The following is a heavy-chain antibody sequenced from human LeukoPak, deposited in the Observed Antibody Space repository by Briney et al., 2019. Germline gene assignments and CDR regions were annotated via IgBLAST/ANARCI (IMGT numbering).Heavy chain of an antibody. V-gene: IGHV3-7*04. Sequence: PGGSLRLSCAASGFAFSTYSMNWVRQAPGKGLEWVANVKQDGSEKYYVDSVKGRFTISRDNAKNSLYLQMNSLRAEDTAVYYCARVGPDTYYDILTGYRPPGDFDYWGQGTLVTVSS. D-gene: IGHD3-9*01. CDR2: VKQDGSEK. J-gene: IGHJ4*02. CDR1: GFAFSTYS. CDR3: ARVGPDTYYDILTGYRPPGDFDY.